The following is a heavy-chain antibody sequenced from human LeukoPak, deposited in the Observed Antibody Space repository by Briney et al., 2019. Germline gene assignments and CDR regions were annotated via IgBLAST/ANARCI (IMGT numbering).Heavy chain of an antibody. CDR3: AKSSGYYPEY. D-gene: IGHD3-22*01. CDR1: GFTFSSYG. V-gene: IGHV3-33*06. J-gene: IGHJ4*02. Sequence: GGSLRLSCAASGFTFSSYGMHWVRQAPGKGLEWVALIWYDGSNKYYADSAKGRFTISRDNSKNTLYLQMNSLRAEDTAVYYCAKSSGYYPEYWGQGTLVTVSS. CDR2: IWYDGSNK.